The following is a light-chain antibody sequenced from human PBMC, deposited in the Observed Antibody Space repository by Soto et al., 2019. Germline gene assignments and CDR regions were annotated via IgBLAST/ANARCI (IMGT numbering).Light chain of an antibody. CDR3: CSYTTSSTLV. J-gene: IGLJ1*01. CDR2: EDI. Sequence: QSVLTQPASVSGSPGQSIAISCAGTSSDIGTYNHVSWYQQHPGKAPQLIIYEDINRPSGLSSRFSDSKSGNTASLTISGLQAEDEADYFCCSYTTSSTLVCGTGTKLTVL. CDR1: SSDIGTYNH. V-gene: IGLV2-14*01.